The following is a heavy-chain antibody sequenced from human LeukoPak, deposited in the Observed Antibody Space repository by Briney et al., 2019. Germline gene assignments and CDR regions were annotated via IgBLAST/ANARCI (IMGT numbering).Heavy chain of an antibody. CDR1: GYTFTSYG. CDR3: ARKLLWFGELQNWFDP. Sequence: ASVTVSCKASGYTFTSYGISWVRQAPAQGLEWMGWISAYNGDTNYAQKLQGRVTMTTDTSTSTAYMELRSLRSDDTAVYYCARKLLWFGELQNWFDPWGQGTLVTVSS. V-gene: IGHV1-18*01. J-gene: IGHJ5*02. D-gene: IGHD3-10*01. CDR2: ISAYNGDT.